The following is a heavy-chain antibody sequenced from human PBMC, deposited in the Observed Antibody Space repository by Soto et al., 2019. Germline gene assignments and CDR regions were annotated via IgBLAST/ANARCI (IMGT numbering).Heavy chain of an antibody. CDR2: LYYSGNT. Sequence: PSETLSLTCTVSGGYISPFYWSWVRQPPGKGLEWIGYLYYSGNTNYNPSLKSRVTISVDASKNQVSLRLTSVTAADTAVYYCARVGGVAARTFDYWGQGTVVTVSS. CDR3: ARVGGVAARTFDY. CDR1: GGYISPFY. V-gene: IGHV4-59*01. D-gene: IGHD2-15*01. J-gene: IGHJ4*02.